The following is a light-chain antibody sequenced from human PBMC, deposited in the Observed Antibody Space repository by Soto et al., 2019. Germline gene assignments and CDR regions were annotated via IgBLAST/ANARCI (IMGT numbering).Light chain of an antibody. CDR3: RSYTSNTTPYV. J-gene: IGLJ1*01. V-gene: IGLV2-14*01. CDR1: NSEVGAYNY. CDR2: DVT. Sequence: QSVPGQPASVSGSPGPAIAISCPGTNSEVGAYNYVSWYQQHPGKVPNLVIYDVTNRPSGVSDRFSGSKSGNTASLTISGLQAEDEADYYCRSYTSNTTPYVFGTGTKVTVL.